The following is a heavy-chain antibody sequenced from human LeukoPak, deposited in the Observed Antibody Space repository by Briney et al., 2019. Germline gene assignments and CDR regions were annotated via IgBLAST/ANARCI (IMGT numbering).Heavy chain of an antibody. CDR2: ISSSSSYI. CDR3: ARDRFANDFWSGYYPT. Sequence: TGGSLRLSCAASGFTFSSYSMTWVRQAPGKGLEWVSSISSSSSYIYYADSVKGRFTISRDNAKNSLYLQMNSLRAEDTAVYYCARDRFANDFWSGYYPTWGQGTLVTVSS. D-gene: IGHD3-3*01. J-gene: IGHJ5*02. V-gene: IGHV3-21*04. CDR1: GFTFSSYS.